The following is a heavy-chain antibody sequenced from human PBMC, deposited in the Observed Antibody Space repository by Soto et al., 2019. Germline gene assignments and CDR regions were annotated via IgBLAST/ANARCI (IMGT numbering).Heavy chain of an antibody. V-gene: IGHV4-34*01. CDR2: INHSGST. D-gene: IGHD3-10*01. CDR1: GGSFSGYY. Sequence: SETLSLTCAVYGGSFSGYYWSWIRQPPGKGLEWIGEINHSGSTNYNPSLKSRVTISVDTSKNQFSLKLSSVTAADTAVYYCASQWFGENLQKRHWFDPWGQGTLVTVSS. CDR3: ASQWFGENLQKRHWFDP. J-gene: IGHJ5*02.